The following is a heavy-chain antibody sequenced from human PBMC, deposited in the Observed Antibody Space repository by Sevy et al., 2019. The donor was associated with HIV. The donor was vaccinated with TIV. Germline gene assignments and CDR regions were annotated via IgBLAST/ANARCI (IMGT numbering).Heavy chain of an antibody. CDR2: IYSGGST. J-gene: IGHJ3*02. Sequence: GGSLRLSCAASGFTVSSNYMSWVRQAPGKGLEWVSVIYSGGSTYYADSVKGGFTISRDNSKNTLYLQMNSLRAEDTAVYYCARGTLGPAAFDIWGQGTMVTVSS. CDR1: GFTVSSNY. CDR3: ARGTLGPAAFDI. D-gene: IGHD2-2*01. V-gene: IGHV3-53*01.